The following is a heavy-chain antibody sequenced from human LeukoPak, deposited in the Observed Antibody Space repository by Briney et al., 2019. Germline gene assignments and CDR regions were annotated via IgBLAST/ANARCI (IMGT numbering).Heavy chain of an antibody. CDR2: ISYEGSNK. CDR1: GFTFSNYG. V-gene: IGHV3-30*18. J-gene: IGHJ6*02. CDR3: AKGTYSSSWPYYYYGMDV. D-gene: IGHD6-13*01. Sequence: GGSLRLSCAASGFTFSNYGMHWVRQAPGKGLGWVAVISYEGSNKYYADSVKGRFTISRDNAKNSLYLQMNSLRAEDTALYYCAKGTYSSSWPYYYYGMDVWGQGTTVTVSS.